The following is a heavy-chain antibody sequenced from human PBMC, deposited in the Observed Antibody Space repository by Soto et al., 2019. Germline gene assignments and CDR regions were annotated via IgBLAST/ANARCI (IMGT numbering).Heavy chain of an antibody. CDR3: AKAYYDFWSGYYDDVGYFDY. CDR2: ISGSGGST. V-gene: IGHV3-23*01. D-gene: IGHD3-3*01. CDR1: GFTFSSYA. J-gene: IGHJ4*02. Sequence: HPGGSLRLSCAASGFTFSSYAMSWVRQAPGKGLEWVSAISGSGGSTYYADSVKGRFTISRDNSKNTLYLQMNSLRAEDTAVYYCAKAYYDFWSGYYDDVGYFDYWGQGILVTVSS.